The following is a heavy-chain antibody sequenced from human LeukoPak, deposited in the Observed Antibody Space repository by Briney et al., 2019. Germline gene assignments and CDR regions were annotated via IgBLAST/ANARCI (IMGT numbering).Heavy chain of an antibody. D-gene: IGHD2-15*01. CDR3: ATDPLGYCTGGSCYRGYFQY. J-gene: IGHJ1*01. Sequence: GGSLRLSCAASGFTFSSYAMSWVRQAPRKGLEWVAFIRFDESYKSYTDSVKGRFTISRDSSKNTLYLQMNSLRTEDTAVYYCATDPLGYCTGGSCYRGYFQYWGQGTLVTVSS. CDR2: IRFDESYK. CDR1: GFTFSSYA. V-gene: IGHV3-30*02.